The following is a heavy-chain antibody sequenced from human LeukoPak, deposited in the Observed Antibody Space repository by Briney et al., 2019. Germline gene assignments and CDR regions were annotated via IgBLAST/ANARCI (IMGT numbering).Heavy chain of an antibody. CDR3: ARDSFVRKISGPHAGTDYYYGMDV. CDR1: GYTFTSYY. D-gene: IGHD6-13*01. J-gene: IGHJ6*02. CDR2: INPSGGST. Sequence: ASVKVSCKASGYTFTSYYMHWVRRAPGQGLEWMGIINPSGGSTSYAQKFQGRVTMTRDTSTSTVYMELSSLRSEDTAVYYCARDSFVRKISGPHAGTDYYYGMDVWGQGTTVTVSS. V-gene: IGHV1-46*01.